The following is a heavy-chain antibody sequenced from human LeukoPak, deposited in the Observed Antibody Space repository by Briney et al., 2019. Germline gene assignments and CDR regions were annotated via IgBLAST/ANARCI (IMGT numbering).Heavy chain of an antibody. CDR1: GGTFSSYA. CDR2: IIPIFGTA. J-gene: IGHJ4*02. V-gene: IGHV1-69*13. CDR3: ARGPAVTTYRFFDY. Sequence: SVKVSCKAPGGTFSSYAISWVRQAPGQGLEWMGGIIPIFGTANYAQKFQGRVTITADESTSTAYMELSSLRSEDTAVYYCARGPAVTTYRFFDYWGQGTLVTVSS. D-gene: IGHD4-17*01.